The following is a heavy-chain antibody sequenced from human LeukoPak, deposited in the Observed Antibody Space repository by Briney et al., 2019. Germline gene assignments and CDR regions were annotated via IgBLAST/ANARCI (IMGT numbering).Heavy chain of an antibody. D-gene: IGHD6-13*01. CDR2: IKQDGSEK. CDR3: ASFFRQQLVSEVDY. V-gene: IGHV3-7*01. Sequence: PGGSLRLSCAASGFTFSSYWMSWVRQAPGKGLEWVANIKQDGSEKYYVDSVKGRFTISRDNAKSSLYLQMNSLRAEDTAVYYCASFFRQQLVSEVDYWGQGTLVTVSS. J-gene: IGHJ4*02. CDR1: GFTFSSYW.